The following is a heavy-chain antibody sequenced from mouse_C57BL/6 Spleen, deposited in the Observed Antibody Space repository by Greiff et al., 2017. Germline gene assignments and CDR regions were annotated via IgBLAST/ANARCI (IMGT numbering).Heavy chain of an antibody. J-gene: IGHJ2*01. V-gene: IGHV1-69*01. CDR3: AREAPFDY. CDR1: GYTFTSYW. CDR2: IDPSDSYT. Sequence: VQLQQPGAELVMPGASVKLSCKASGYTFTSYWMHWVKQRPGQGLEWIGEIDPSDSYTNYNQKFKGKSTLTVDKSSSTAYMQLSSLTSEDSAVXYCAREAPFDYWGQGTTLTVSS.